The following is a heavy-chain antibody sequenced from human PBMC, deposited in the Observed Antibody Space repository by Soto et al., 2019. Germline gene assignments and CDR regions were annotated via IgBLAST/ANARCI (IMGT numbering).Heavy chain of an antibody. CDR1: GFTFSNFA. CDR2: LTGSGSGS. CDR3: AKGAVAPLRTYAY. J-gene: IGHJ4*02. D-gene: IGHD6-19*01. Sequence: PVGSLSLSCAASGFTFSNFAMSWVRQAPGKGLEWISSLTGSGSGSYSADSVKGRFTISRDNSKNTLYLQMNSLRAEDKAVYYCAKGAVAPLRTYAYWGPGNPV. V-gene: IGHV3-23*01.